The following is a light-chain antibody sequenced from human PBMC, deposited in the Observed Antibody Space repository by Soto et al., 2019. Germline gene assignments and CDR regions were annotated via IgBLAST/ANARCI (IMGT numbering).Light chain of an antibody. V-gene: IGKV3D-20*02. Sequence: ENVLTQSPGTLSLSPGERATLSCRASQSVSSSYLAWYQQKPGQAPRLLIYGASSRATGIPDRFSGSGSGTDFTLTISSLEPEDFSVYYCQQRYNWPITFGQGTRLEIK. CDR3: QQRYNWPIT. CDR1: QSVSSSY. CDR2: GAS. J-gene: IGKJ5*01.